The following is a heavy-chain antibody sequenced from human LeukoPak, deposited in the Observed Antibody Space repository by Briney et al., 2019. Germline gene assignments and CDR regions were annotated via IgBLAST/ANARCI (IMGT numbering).Heavy chain of an antibody. CDR3: ARDWGVEARPGYMDV. V-gene: IGHV1-18*01. Sequence: ASVKVSCKASGYTFTNYYITWVRQAPGQGLEWMGWISAYNGYTNYAQKLQGRVTMTTDTSTGTAYMELRSLRSDDTAVYYCARDWGVEARPGYMDVWGKGTTVTVSS. J-gene: IGHJ6*03. CDR1: GYTFTNYY. D-gene: IGHD6-6*01. CDR2: ISAYNGYT.